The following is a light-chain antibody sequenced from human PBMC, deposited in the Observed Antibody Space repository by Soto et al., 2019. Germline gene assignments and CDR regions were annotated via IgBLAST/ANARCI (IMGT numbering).Light chain of an antibody. CDR3: QQYNDWPPT. CDR2: GAS. CDR1: QSISDT. V-gene: IGKV3-15*01. J-gene: IGKJ1*01. Sequence: EIVMTQSPATLSVSPGGRATLSCRASQSISDTLAWYQQKPGQAPRLLIYGASTRATGIPARFSGSGSGTEFTLSIGSLQSEDFAVYYCQQYNDWPPTSGQGTKVDIK.